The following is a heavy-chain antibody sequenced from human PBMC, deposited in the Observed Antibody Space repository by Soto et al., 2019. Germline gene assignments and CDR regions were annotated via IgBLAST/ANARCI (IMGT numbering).Heavy chain of an antibody. Sequence: ASVKVSCKASGYLFTAYSMHWVRLAPGQGLEWMGVVNPSGGSTKYAQNFQGRVTMTKDTSTTTIYMELSSLRSDDTAIYYCAREENCSGGTCYSEYFHRWGQGTLVTVSS. CDR2: VNPSGGST. CDR3: AREENCSGGTCYSEYFHR. V-gene: IGHV1-46*01. CDR1: GYLFTAYS. J-gene: IGHJ1*01. D-gene: IGHD2-15*01.